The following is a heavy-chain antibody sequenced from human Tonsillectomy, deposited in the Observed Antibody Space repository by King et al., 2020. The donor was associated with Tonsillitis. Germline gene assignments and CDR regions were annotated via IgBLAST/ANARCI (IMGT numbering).Heavy chain of an antibody. CDR2: IYLSGNT. CDR1: GGSISSGGYS. CDR3: ARGGSIAAAATGYYFDY. V-gene: IGHV4-30-2*01. D-gene: IGHD6-13*01. Sequence: QLQESGSGLVKPSQTLSLTCAVSGGSISSGGYSWSWIRQPPGKGLEWIGYIYLSGNTCYNPSLKSRVTISVDRSKNQLSLKLNSVTAADTAVYYCARGGSIAAAATGYYFDYWGQGTLVTVSS. J-gene: IGHJ4*02.